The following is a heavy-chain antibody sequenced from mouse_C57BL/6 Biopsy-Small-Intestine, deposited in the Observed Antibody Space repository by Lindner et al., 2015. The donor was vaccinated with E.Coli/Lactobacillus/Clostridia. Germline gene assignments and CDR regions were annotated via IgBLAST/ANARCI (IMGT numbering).Heavy chain of an antibody. V-gene: IGHV1-31*01. CDR3: ASPTMVTGGYFDV. J-gene: IGHJ1*03. D-gene: IGHD2-9*01. CDR1: AYSFTGYY. Sequence: VQLQESGPELVKPGASVKISCKASAYSFTGYYMHWVKQSHGNILDWIGYIHTYNGFSSYNQKFKGKATLTVDKSSSTVYMELRSLTSEDSAVYYCASPTMVTGGYFDVWGTGTTVTVSS. CDR2: IHTYNGFS.